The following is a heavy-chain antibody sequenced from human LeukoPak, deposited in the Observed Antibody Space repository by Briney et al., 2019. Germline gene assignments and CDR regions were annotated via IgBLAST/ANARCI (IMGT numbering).Heavy chain of an antibody. V-gene: IGHV4-59*01. CDR3: ARVIRTWFDP. Sequence: PSETLSLTCTVSGGSISSYYWSWIRQPPGKGLEWIGYIYYSGSTSYNPSLKSRVTISVDTSKNQFSLKLSSVTAADTAVYYCARVIRTWFDPWGQGTLVTVSS. J-gene: IGHJ5*02. CDR1: GGSISSYY. D-gene: IGHD2/OR15-2a*01. CDR2: IYYSGST.